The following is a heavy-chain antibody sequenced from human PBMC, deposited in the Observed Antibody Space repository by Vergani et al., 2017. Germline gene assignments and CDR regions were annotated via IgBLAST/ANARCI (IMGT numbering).Heavy chain of an antibody. D-gene: IGHD2-8*01. V-gene: IGHV3-7*03. CDR2: INQDGSEK. CDR1: GFTFSSYW. CDR3: ARDEEEVYALYVFDC. J-gene: IGHJ4*02. Sequence: EVQLVESGGGLVQPGGSLRLSCAASGFTFSSYWMTWVRQAPGKGLEWVANINQDGSEKYYVDSVKGRFTISRDNAKNSLYLQMNSLRAEDTAVYYCARDEEEVYALYVFDCWGQGTLVTVSS.